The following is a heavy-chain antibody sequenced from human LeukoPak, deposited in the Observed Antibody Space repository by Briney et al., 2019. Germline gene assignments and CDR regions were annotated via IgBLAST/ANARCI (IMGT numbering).Heavy chain of an antibody. CDR2: IDHNGST. CDR1: GGSFSGYY. D-gene: IGHD3-10*01. CDR3: ARLAFYGSGRKRFDP. V-gene: IGHV4-34*01. J-gene: IGHJ5*02. Sequence: SETLSLTCAVYGGSFSGYYWSWIRQPPGKGLEWTGEIDHNGSTNYNPSLKSRVTISVDTSKNQFSLKLSSVTAADTAVYYCARLAFYGSGRKRFDPWGQGTLVTVSS.